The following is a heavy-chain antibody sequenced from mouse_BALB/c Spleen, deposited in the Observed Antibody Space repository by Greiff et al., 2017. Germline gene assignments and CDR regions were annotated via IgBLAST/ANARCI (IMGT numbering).Heavy chain of an antibody. V-gene: IGHV5-17*02. CDR3: ARSGGSGYFDV. CDR2: ISSGSSTI. D-gene: IGHD1-1*02. Sequence: EVKLVESGGGLVPPGGSRKLSCAASGFTFSSFGMHWVRQAPEKGLEWVAYISSGSSTIYYADTVKGRFTISRDYPKNTLFLQMTSLRSEDTAMYYCARSGGSGYFDVWGAGTTVTVSS. CDR1: GFTFSSFG. J-gene: IGHJ1*01.